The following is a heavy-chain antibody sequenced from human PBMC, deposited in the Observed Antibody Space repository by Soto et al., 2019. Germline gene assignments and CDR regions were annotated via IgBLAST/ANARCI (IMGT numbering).Heavy chain of an antibody. V-gene: IGHV3-23*01. Sequence: EVQLLESGGGLVQPGGSLRLSCAASGFTFSNYAMNWVRQAPGKGLEWVSVISGSGGSTYYADSVKGRFTISRDNSKTTLYLQMNSLRAEDTAVYYCARRSSGWYFDYWGQGTLVTVSS. D-gene: IGHD6-19*01. CDR1: GFTFSNYA. J-gene: IGHJ4*02. CDR2: ISGSGGST. CDR3: ARRSSGWYFDY.